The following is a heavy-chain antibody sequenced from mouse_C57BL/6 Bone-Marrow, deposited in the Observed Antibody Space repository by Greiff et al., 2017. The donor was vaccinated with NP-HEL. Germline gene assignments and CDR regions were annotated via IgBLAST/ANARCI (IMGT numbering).Heavy chain of an antibody. D-gene: IGHD2-12*01. CDR3: TRVRLSYFFFDY. J-gene: IGHJ2*01. CDR1: GFTFSSYA. Sequence: EVQLQESGEGLVKPGGSLKLSCAASGFTFSSYAMSWVRQTPEKRLEWVAYISSGGDYIYYADTVKGRFTISRDNARNTLYLQMSSLKSEDTAMYYCTRVRLSYFFFDYWGQGTTLTVSS. V-gene: IGHV5-9-1*02. CDR2: ISSGGDYI.